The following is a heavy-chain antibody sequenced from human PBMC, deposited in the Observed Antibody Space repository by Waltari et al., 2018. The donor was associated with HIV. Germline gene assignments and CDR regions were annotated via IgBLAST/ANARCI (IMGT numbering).Heavy chain of an antibody. D-gene: IGHD3-10*01. Sequence: QVQLVQSGAEVKKPGSSVKVSCKASGGTFSSYAISWVRQAPGQGREWMGATIPFLGTANYAKKFQGRGTITADASTRPAYMELSSLGSEDTAVYYCARAEMVRGVSGRPFDYWGQGTLVTVSS. V-gene: IGHV1-69*01. CDR2: TIPFLGTA. CDR3: ARAEMVRGVSGRPFDY. J-gene: IGHJ4*02. CDR1: GGTFSSYA.